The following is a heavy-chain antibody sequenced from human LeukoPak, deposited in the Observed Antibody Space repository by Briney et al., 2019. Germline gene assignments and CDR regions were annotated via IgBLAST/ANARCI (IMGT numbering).Heavy chain of an antibody. CDR2: INHSGST. J-gene: IGHJ4*02. Sequence: SETLSLTCAVYGGPFSGYYWSWIRQPPGKGLEWIGEINHSGSTNYNPSLKSRVTISVDTSKNQFSLNLSSVTAADTAVYYCVRGRGEQRPQGPVDLDYWGQGTLVTVSS. CDR1: GGPFSGYY. V-gene: IGHV4-34*01. D-gene: IGHD6-25*01. CDR3: VRGRGEQRPQGPVDLDY.